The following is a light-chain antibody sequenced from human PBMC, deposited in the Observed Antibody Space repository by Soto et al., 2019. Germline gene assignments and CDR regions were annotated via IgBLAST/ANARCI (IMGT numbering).Light chain of an antibody. J-gene: IGLJ2*01. CDR1: SSDVGGYNH. CDR2: AVS. V-gene: IGLV2-14*01. Sequence: QSSLTQPASVSGSPGQSITISCTGTSSDVGGYNHVSWYQHSPGKAPKLILFAVSDRPSGVSHRFSGSKSGNTASLTISGLQADDEADYYCCSYTSLSTVVFGGGTKLTVL. CDR3: CSYTSLSTVV.